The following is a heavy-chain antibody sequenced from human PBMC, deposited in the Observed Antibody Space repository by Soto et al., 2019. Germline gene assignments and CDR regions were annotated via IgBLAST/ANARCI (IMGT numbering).Heavy chain of an antibody. V-gene: IGHV3-23*01. Sequence: GGSLRLSCAASGFTFSSYAMSWVRQAPGKGLEWVSAISGSGGSTYYADSVKGRFTISRDNSKNTLYLQMNSLRAEDTAVYYCAAERGWIVVVVAATVGWFDPWGQGTLVTVSS. CDR3: AAERGWIVVVVAATVGWFDP. D-gene: IGHD2-15*01. CDR1: GFTFSSYA. CDR2: ISGSGGST. J-gene: IGHJ5*02.